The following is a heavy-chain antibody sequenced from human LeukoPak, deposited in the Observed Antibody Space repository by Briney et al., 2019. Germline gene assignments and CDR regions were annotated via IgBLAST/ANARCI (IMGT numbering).Heavy chain of an antibody. Sequence: TGGSLRLSCAVSGFIFTNYWMHWVRQDPGKGLGWVSYISSDGSVTKYADSVKGRFTISRDNAVNTLYLQMNSLRVEDTAVYYCVRGSLRLPRSTPDYWGQGTLVTVSS. CDR3: VRGSLRLPRSTPDY. D-gene: IGHD2-21*02. CDR2: ISSDGSVT. V-gene: IGHV3-74*03. J-gene: IGHJ4*02. CDR1: GFIFTNYW.